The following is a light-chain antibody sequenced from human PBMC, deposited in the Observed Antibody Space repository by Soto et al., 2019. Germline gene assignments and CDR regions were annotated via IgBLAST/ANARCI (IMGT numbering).Light chain of an antibody. CDR3: XXXXSTPYT. J-gene: IGKJ2*01. CDR2: AAY. V-gene: IGKV1-39*01. CDR1: QNIRNY. Sequence: DIQMTQSPSSLSASVGDRVTITCRASQNIRNYLNWYQQTPGKAPKLLIYAAYTLQTGVPSRFSGSGSGAEFTLTISSLQPEXXATXXXXXXXSTPYTFGQGTKLEIK.